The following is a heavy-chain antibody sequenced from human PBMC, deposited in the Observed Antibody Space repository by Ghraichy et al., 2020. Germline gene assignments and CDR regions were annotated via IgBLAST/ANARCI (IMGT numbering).Heavy chain of an antibody. CDR1: GYTFINYY. V-gene: IGHV1-46*01. J-gene: IGHJ6*03. D-gene: IGHD3-10*01. CDR2: INPSGDTT. Sequence: ASVKVSCQASGYTFINYYMHWVRQAPGQGLEWMGIINPSGDTTTYAQKFQGRVTMTRDVSTSTVYMELSSLRSEDTAVYYCAREGNYFGLGSYSRYYSYYLDVWGKGTTGTVSS. CDR3: AREGNYFGLGSYSRYYSYYLDV.